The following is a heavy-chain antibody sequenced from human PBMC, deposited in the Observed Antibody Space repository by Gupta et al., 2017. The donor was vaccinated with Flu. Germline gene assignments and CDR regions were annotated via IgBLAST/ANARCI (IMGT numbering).Heavy chain of an antibody. Sequence: EVQLLESGGGLVQPGGSLRLSCVASGFTFNFSPMTWVRQAPGKGLEWVSSLDAGGSDTYYAAYVKGRCTVSRDNSKNTVFLQMSSLAAEDTAGYYCAKGGVGSSGLGDWGQGNRVTVSS. D-gene: IGHD1-26*01. CDR1: GFTFNFSP. V-gene: IGHV3-23*05. CDR2: LDAGGSDT. CDR3: AKGGVGSSGLGD. J-gene: IGHJ4*02.